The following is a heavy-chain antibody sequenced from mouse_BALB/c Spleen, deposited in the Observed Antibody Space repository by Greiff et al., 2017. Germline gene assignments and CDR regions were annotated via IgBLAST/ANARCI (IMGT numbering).Heavy chain of an antibody. CDR3: ARGTVVEDY. J-gene: IGHJ2*01. CDR1: GYSFTGYY. V-gene: IGHV1-26*01. CDR2: INPYNGAT. Sequence: EVQLQQSGPELVKPGASVKISCKASGYSFTGYYMHWVKQSHVKSLEWIGRINPYNGATSYNQNFKDKASLTVDKSSSTAYMELHSLTSEDSAVYYCARGTVVEDYWGQGTTLTVSS. D-gene: IGHD1-1*01.